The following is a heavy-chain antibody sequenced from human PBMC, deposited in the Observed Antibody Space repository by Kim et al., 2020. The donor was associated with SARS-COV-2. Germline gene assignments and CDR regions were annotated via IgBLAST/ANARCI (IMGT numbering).Heavy chain of an antibody. J-gene: IGHJ4*02. CDR1: GFTFSTYG. CDR3: AGDLESRAWNGGY. V-gene: IGHV3-33*05. D-gene: IGHD1-1*01. CDR2: ISYDGCSK. Sequence: GGSLRLSCAASGFTFSTYGMHWVRQAPGKGLEWVAGISYDGCSKYYEGSVKGRLTISRDNSKNTLYLQMNSLRAEDTAVYYCAGDLESRAWNGGYWGQETLVTVSS.